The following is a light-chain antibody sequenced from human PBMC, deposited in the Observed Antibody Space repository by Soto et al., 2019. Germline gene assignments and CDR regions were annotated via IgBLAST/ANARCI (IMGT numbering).Light chain of an antibody. V-gene: IGLV2-14*01. CDR1: SGDIGSYNR. Sequence: QSALTQPASVSGSPGQSITISGTGTSGDIGSYNRVSWYQQHAGEAPKLIIYEVTDRPSGVSNRFSGSKSGNTASLTISGLQAEDEAAYYCSSSTNIHTRAWVFGPGTKVTVL. J-gene: IGLJ1*01. CDR2: EVT. CDR3: SSSTNIHTRAWV.